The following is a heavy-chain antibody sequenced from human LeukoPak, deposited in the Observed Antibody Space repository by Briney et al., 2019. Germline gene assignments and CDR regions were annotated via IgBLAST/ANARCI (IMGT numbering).Heavy chain of an antibody. D-gene: IGHD3-10*01. CDR3: ATFGESLGAFDT. CDR2: IWYDGSNK. Sequence: SGGSLRLSCAASGFTFSSYGMHWVRQAPGKGLEWVAVIWYDGSNKYYADSVKGRFTVSRDNSKNTLYLQMNSLRAEDTAVYYCATFGESLGAFDTWGQGTMVAVSS. CDR1: GFTFSSYG. V-gene: IGHV3-33*01. J-gene: IGHJ3*02.